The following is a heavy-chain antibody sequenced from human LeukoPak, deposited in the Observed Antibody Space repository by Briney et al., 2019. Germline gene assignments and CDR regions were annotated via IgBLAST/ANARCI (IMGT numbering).Heavy chain of an antibody. D-gene: IGHD6-19*01. V-gene: IGHV1-18*01. Sequence: ASVKVSCKASNYTFTDYGINWVRQAPGRGLEWVGWISAFNDHTYYAQRFLGRITMTTDTSTTTAHMELRSLRTDDTAVYYCARALAVTGRWPRDFDFWGQGTLVTVS. CDR1: NYTFTDYG. CDR3: ARALAVTGRWPRDFDF. J-gene: IGHJ4*02. CDR2: ISAFNDHT.